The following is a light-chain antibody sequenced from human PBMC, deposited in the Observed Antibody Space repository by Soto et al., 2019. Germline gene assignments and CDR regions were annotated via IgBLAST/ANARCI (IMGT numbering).Light chain of an antibody. CDR3: QQYYSYRWT. Sequence: AIRITRSPTSFSASTLDIVTITCRASQGISSYLAWYQQKPGKAPKLLIYAASTLQSGVPSRFSGSGSGTDFTLTISCLQSEDFATYYCQQYYSYRWTFGQGTKVDI. CDR2: AAS. J-gene: IGKJ1*01. V-gene: IGKV1-8*01. CDR1: QGISSY.